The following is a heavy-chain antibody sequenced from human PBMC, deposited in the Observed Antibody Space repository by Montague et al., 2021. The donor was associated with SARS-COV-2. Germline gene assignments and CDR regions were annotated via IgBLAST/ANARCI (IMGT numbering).Heavy chain of an antibody. V-gene: IGHV4-31*03. CDR2: IYYSGST. CDR1: GGSISSGGYY. D-gene: IGHD3-3*01. J-gene: IGHJ4*02. CDR3: ARVVTIFGVGDTFDY. Sequence: TLSLTCTVSGGSISSGGYYWSWIRQHPGKGLEWIGYIYYSGSTYYNPSLKSRVTISVDTSKNQFSLKLSSVTAADTAVYYRARVVTIFGVGDTFDYWGQGTLVTVSS.